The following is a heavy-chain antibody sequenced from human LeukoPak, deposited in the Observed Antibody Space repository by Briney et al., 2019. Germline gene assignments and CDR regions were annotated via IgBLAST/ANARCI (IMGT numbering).Heavy chain of an antibody. CDR2: ISWNSGSI. V-gene: IGHV3-9*01. CDR3: AKVPYGSGSYYS. D-gene: IGHD3-10*01. CDR1: GFSFDDYA. Sequence: GGSLRLSCAASGFSFDDYAMHWVRQAPGKGLEWVSGISWNSGSIGYADSVKGRFTISRDNAKNSLYLQMNSLRAEDTALYYCAKVPYGSGSYYSWGQGTLVTVSS. J-gene: IGHJ4*02.